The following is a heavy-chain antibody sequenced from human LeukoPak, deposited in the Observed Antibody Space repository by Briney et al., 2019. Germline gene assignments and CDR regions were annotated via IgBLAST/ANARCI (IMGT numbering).Heavy chain of an antibody. CDR1: GYMFTSYG. CDR3: VRDIQWRFDP. J-gene: IGHJ5*02. CDR2: ISTNKGNT. D-gene: IGHD2-8*01. V-gene: IGHV1-18*01. Sequence: ASVKVSCKASGYMFTSYGISWVRQAPGQGLEWMGWISTNKGNTNYAQRLQGRDTMTTDTSTSTAYMELRSLRSDDTAIYYCVRDIQWRFDPWGQGTLVTVSS.